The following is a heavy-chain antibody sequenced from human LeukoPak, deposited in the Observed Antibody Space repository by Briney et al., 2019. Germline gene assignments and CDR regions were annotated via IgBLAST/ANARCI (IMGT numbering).Heavy chain of an antibody. V-gene: IGHV4-59*08. CDR3: ATTTGVRNYYYYYMDV. D-gene: IGHD4-23*01. J-gene: IGHJ6*03. CDR1: GGSISSYY. CDR2: IYYSGST. Sequence: SETLSLTCTGSGGSISSYYWSWIRQAPGKGLEWMGYIYYSGSTNYNPSLKSRVTISVDTSKIQFSLKLSSVTAADTAVYYCATTTGVRNYYYYYMDVWGKGTTVTVSS.